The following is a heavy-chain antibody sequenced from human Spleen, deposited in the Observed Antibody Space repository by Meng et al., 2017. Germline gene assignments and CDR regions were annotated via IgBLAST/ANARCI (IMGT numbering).Heavy chain of an antibody. CDR1: WDRCSSRRAT. V-gene: IGHV6-1*01. CDR2: TYYRSKWYN. J-gene: IGHJ4*02. Sequence: QQQQSGPGLVKHSSTLLLPCAIAWDRCSSRRATWSWIRQSPSRGLEWLGRTYYRSKWYNDYAVSVKSRITINPDTSRNQFSLQLNSVTAEDTAKYYCGRFWDNLIDFWGQGTLVTVSS. CDR3: GRFWDNLIDF. D-gene: IGHD1/OR15-1a*01.